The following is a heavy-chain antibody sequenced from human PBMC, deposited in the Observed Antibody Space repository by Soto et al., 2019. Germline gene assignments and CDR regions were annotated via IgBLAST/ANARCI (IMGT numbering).Heavy chain of an antibody. J-gene: IGHJ5*02. CDR3: VRSLGWLQYSWFDP. Sequence: SETLSLTCTVSGASITYGGYSWSWIRQTPGKGLEWIGYINHLETTFYNPSFESRVTMSIDTSKNQFSLHLSSVTAADTAVYYCVRSLGWLQYSWFDPWGQGIPVTVSS. CDR2: INHLETT. CDR1: GASITYGGYS. V-gene: IGHV4-30-2*01. D-gene: IGHD3-16*01.